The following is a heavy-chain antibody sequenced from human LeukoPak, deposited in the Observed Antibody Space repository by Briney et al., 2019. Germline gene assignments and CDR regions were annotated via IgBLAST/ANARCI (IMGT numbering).Heavy chain of an antibody. Sequence: SETLSLTCTVSGASISFGEYYWTWIRQHPGKGLEYIGSIFYDGGTYSNPALNSRVSISTDTSKNQFSLEWNSVTAADTAVYYCARVMSTGVNYRGYFDFWGQGAHVTVSS. D-gene: IGHD5-24*01. CDR1: GASISFGEYY. CDR3: ARVMSTGVNYRGYFDF. CDR2: IFYDGGT. V-gene: IGHV4-31*03. J-gene: IGHJ4*02.